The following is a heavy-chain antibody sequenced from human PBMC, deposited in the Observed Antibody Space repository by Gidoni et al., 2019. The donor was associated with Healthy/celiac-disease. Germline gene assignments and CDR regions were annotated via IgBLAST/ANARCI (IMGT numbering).Heavy chain of an antibody. CDR3: ARDNLYGDYRSI. Sequence: EVQLVESGGGLVKPGGSLRLSCSASGFTFSSYSMNWVRQAPGKGLEWVSSISSSSSYIYYADSVKGRFTISRDNAKNSLYLQMNSLRAEDTAVYYCARDNLYGDYRSIWGQGTLVTVSS. V-gene: IGHV3-21*01. CDR1: GFTFSSYS. CDR2: ISSSSSYI. D-gene: IGHD4-17*01. J-gene: IGHJ4*02.